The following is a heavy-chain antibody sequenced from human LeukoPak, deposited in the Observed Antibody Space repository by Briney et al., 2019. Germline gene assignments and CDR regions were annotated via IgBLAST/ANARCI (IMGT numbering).Heavy chain of an antibody. CDR2: ILYSGST. D-gene: IGHD6-13*01. CDR3: ARGHSSIWHAFDI. V-gene: IGHV4-59*01. J-gene: IGHJ3*02. Sequence: SETLSLTCTVSGGSISPYYWSWIRQPPGKGLEWVGYILYSGSTNYNPSLKSRVTISLDTSQNQFSLKLSSLTAADTAVYYCARGHSSIWHAFDIWGQGTMVTVSS. CDR1: GGSISPYY.